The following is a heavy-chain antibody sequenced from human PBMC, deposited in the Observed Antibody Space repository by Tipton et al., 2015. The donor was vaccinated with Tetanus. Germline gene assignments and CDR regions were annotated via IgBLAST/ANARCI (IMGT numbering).Heavy chain of an antibody. CDR1: GFTFSSHT. D-gene: IGHD6-19*01. CDR3: GNLGSGLDAFDV. Sequence: SLRLSCAASGFTFSSHTMNWVRQAPGKGLEWVSAISGSGGSTYYAESVKGRFTVSRDNSQNTLDLQMNSLRVEDTAVYFCGNLGSGLDAFDVWGQGTKVPVSS. V-gene: IGHV3-23*01. J-gene: IGHJ3*01. CDR2: ISGSGGST.